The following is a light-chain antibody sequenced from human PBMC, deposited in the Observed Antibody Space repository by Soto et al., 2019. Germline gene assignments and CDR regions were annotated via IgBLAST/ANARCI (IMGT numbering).Light chain of an antibody. J-gene: IGKJ1*01. Sequence: DIQMTQSPSTLSASVGDRVTITCRASQSISSWLAWYQQKPGKAPKLLIYKASSLESGVPSRFSGSGSGTEFTLTISGPQPDDFATYYCQQYNSYSTFGQGTKVELK. V-gene: IGKV1-5*03. CDR3: QQYNSYST. CDR1: QSISSW. CDR2: KAS.